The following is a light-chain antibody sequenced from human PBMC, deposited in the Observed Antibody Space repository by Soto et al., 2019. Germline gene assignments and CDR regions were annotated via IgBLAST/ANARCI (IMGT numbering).Light chain of an antibody. CDR3: QHRFNWTWT. V-gene: IGKV3-11*01. CDR1: QSVIRY. CDR2: DAS. Sequence: EIVLTQSPATLSLSLGERPTLSCRGSQSVIRYLAWYQQKPGQAPRLPIYDASYRETGIPARFSGSGSGTEFTLTISSLEPEDFAVYYCQHRFNWTWTFGQGTKVDI. J-gene: IGKJ1*01.